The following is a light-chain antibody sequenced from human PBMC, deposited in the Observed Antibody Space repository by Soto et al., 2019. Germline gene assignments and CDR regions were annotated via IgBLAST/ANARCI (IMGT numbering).Light chain of an antibody. CDR1: QSVSSSY. Sequence: IVLTQSPGTLSLSPGERATLSCGASQSVSSSYLAWYQQKPGQAPRLLIYGASSRATGVPDRFSGSGSGTVFTLIISRLQPEDFAVYYCHRYGSSLWTFGRGTKVDIK. V-gene: IGKV3-20*01. CDR3: HRYGSSLWT. J-gene: IGKJ1*01. CDR2: GAS.